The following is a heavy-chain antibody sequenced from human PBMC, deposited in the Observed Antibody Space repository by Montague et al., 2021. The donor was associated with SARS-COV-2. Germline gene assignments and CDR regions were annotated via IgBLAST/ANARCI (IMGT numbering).Heavy chain of an antibody. D-gene: IGHD4-23*01. CDR2: IDNSGST. Sequence: SETLSLTCTASGGSIGAYYWSWIRQPPGKGLERNGYIDNSGSTNHNPSLESRVTMSVDTCKNQFSLKLNSVTAADTAVYYCARHGGNDAFDLWGRGTMVTVSS. J-gene: IGHJ3*01. V-gene: IGHV4-59*01. CDR1: GGSIGAYY. CDR3: ARHGGNDAFDL.